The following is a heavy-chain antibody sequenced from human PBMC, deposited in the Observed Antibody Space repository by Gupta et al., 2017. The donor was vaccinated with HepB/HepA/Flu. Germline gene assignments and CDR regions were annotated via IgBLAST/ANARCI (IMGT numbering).Heavy chain of an antibody. V-gene: IGHV3-23*01. J-gene: IGHJ4*02. D-gene: IGHD2-2*01. CDR1: GFTLTNYA. Sequence: EVQLLDSGGGLVQTGGSLRLSRAASGFTLTNYAMRWVRQAPGKGLEWVSTIGGGGGTYYADSVKGRFTISRDNSKNTLYLQMNSLRAEDTAVYFCAKGRTWPPDTDYWGQGTLVTVSS. CDR3: AKGRTWPPDTDY. CDR2: IGGGGGT.